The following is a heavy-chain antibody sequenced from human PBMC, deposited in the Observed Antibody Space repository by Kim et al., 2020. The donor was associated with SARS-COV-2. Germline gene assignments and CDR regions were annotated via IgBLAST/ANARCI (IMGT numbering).Heavy chain of an antibody. CDR2: T. J-gene: IGHJ3*01. CDR3: ARDVRGTRAFAV. V-gene: IGHV3-23*01. Sequence: TYWADSVEGRLTTSRDTTKNTMDLRMNSLRAEETAVYSCARDVRGTRAFAVWGQGTLVAVSS. D-gene: IGHD1-1*01.